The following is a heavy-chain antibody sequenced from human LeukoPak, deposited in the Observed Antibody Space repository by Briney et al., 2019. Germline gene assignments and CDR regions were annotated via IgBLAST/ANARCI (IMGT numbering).Heavy chain of an antibody. D-gene: IGHD3-10*01. CDR2: NYWNDDQ. CDR1: GFSLSTSGVG. V-gene: IGHV2-5*01. Sequence: SGPTLVNPTQTLTLTFPFSGFSLSTSGVGVGWIRNPPGKALEWLAPNYWNDDQRYHPSLNSRLTHTKDPSKNQGDLTMINIDPVDTATYYCAHLSSGSYYTLPFDCWGQGTLVTVSS. J-gene: IGHJ4*02. CDR3: AHLSSGSYYTLPFDC.